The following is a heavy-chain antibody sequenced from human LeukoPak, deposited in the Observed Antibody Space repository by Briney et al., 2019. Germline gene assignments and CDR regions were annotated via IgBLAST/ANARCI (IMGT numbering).Heavy chain of an antibody. J-gene: IGHJ4*02. V-gene: IGHV1-24*01. Sequence: ASVKVSCKASGGTFSSYAISWVRQAPGKGLEWMGGFDPEDGETIYAQKFQGRVTMTEDTSTDTAYMELSSLRSEDTAVYYCATSSGYTHDFDYWGQGTLVTVSS. D-gene: IGHD3-22*01. CDR2: FDPEDGET. CDR3: ATSSGYTHDFDY. CDR1: GGTFSSYA.